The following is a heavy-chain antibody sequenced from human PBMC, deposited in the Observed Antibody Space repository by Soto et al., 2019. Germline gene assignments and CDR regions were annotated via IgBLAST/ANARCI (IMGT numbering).Heavy chain of an antibody. Sequence: ASVKVSCKASGGTFSSYAISWVRQAPGQGLEWMGGIIPIFGTANYAQKFQGRVTITADESTSTAYMELSSLRSEDTAVYYCARAYYYDSSCYFSAGFDIWGQGTMVTVSS. CDR1: GGTFSSYA. V-gene: IGHV1-69*13. D-gene: IGHD3-22*01. CDR3: ARAYYYDSSCYFSAGFDI. CDR2: IIPIFGTA. J-gene: IGHJ3*02.